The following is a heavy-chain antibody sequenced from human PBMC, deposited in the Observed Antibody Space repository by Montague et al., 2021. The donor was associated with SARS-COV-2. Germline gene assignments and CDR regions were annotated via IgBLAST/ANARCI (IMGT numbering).Heavy chain of an antibody. CDR1: GGSISSSNYY. CDR2: MYYSGST. Sequence: SETLSLTCTVSGGSISSSNYYWGWIRRPPGKGLEWIGNMYYSGSTYYNPSLKSRVTISIDTSKNQFSLKLSSVTAADTVVYYCARDDIVLQGVTKGMDVWGQGTTVTVSS. D-gene: IGHD3-10*01. CDR3: ARDDIVLQGVTKGMDV. J-gene: IGHJ6*02. V-gene: IGHV4-39*07.